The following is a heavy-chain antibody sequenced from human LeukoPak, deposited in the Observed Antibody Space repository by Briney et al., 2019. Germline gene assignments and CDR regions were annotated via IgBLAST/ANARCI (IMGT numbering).Heavy chain of an antibody. V-gene: IGHV3-30-3*01. Sequence: PGGSLRLSCTASGFTFSYYAMHWVRQAPGKGLEWVAVISCSGSKEYYADSVKGRFTISRDNSKSALSLQMNSLRIEDTAVYYCARSSHDSSGYYYGFAFDIWGLGTMVTVSS. CDR2: ISCSGSKE. D-gene: IGHD3-22*01. CDR3: ARSSHDSSGYYYGFAFDI. CDR1: GFTFSYYA. J-gene: IGHJ3*02.